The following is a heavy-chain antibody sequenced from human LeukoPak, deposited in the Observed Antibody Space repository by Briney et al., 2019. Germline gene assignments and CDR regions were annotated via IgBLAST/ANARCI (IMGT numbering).Heavy chain of an antibody. J-gene: IGHJ4*02. CDR2: IIPIFGTA. CDR1: GDTFSNYA. CDR3: ARAGWLQYYYFDY. V-gene: IGHV1-69*06. Sequence: SVKVSCKASGDTFSNYAISWVRRAPGQGLEWMGGIIPIFGTAKYAQKFQGRVTITADTSTSTAYMELSSLRSEDTAVYYCARAGWLQYYYFDYWGQGTLVTVSS. D-gene: IGHD5-24*01.